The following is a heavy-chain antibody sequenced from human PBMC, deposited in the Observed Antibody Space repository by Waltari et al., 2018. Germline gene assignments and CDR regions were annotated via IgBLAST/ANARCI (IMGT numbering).Heavy chain of an antibody. CDR3: ARRGSSGTYWGNSFDI. Sequence: QLQLQESGPGLVKPSETLSLTCSVFGGSISSSSYYWGWIRQPPGKGLEWIGSLYYSGSTYYNPSLKSRVTISVDTPKNQFSLKLSSVTAADTAVYYCARRGSSGTYWGNSFDIWGQGTMVTVSS. CDR2: LYYSGST. V-gene: IGHV4-39*01. D-gene: IGHD1-26*01. CDR1: GGSISSSSYY. J-gene: IGHJ3*02.